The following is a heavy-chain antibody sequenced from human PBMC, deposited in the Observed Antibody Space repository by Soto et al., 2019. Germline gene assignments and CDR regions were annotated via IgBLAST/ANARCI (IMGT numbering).Heavy chain of an antibody. CDR3: ARGPSPPRLAGYSDWSERSAAY. Sequence: VQLVQSGAEVKKPGSSVEVSCKTSGGTFSTHAFSWVRLAPGQGLEWVGGIIPIFGAASYAQKFQDSVAITADESTHTVYLKLSSLTSEDTAVYYCARGPSPPRLAGYSDWSERSAAYWGQGTQVTVSS. CDR2: IIPIFGAA. J-gene: IGHJ4*02. D-gene: IGHD3-22*01. V-gene: IGHV1-69*01. CDR1: GGTFSTHA.